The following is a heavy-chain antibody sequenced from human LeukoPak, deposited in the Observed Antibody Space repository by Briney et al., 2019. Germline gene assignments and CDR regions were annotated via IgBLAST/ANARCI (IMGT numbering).Heavy chain of an antibody. CDR3: ARCIIAGAGPDYYYHYKGV. D-gene: IGHD6-13*01. CDR1: GYTFTGYY. V-gene: IGHV1-2*02. Sequence: GSVKVSCKASGYTFTGYYVHWVRQAPGKGLEWMGWIGHNSGDTSYAQKFQGRVSMTSDTSIRTVYMELTRLTSDDTAVYYCARCIIAGAGPDYYYHYKGVWGTGTTVTV. CDR2: IGHNSGDT. J-gene: IGHJ6*03.